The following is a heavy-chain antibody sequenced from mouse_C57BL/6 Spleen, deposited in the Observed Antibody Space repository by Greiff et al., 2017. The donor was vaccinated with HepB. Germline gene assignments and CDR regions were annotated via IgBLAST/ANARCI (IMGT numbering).Heavy chain of an antibody. CDR3: ARSRDYFYFDY. V-gene: IGHV1-54*01. Sequence: VQLQQSGAELVRPGTSVKVSCKASGYAFTNYLIEWVKQRPGQGLEWIGVINPGSGGTNYNEKFKGKATLTADKSSSTAYMQLSSLTSEDSAVYFCARSRDYFYFDYWGQGTTLTVSS. D-gene: IGHD1-1*01. CDR1: GYAFTNYL. CDR2: INPGSGGT. J-gene: IGHJ2*01.